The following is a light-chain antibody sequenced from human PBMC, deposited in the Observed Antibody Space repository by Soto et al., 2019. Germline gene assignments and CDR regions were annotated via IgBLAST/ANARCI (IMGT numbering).Light chain of an antibody. Sequence: EIVLTQSPGTLSLSPGERVTLSCRASQSVTTYLAWYQQKPGQAPRLLIYGASNKATGIPVRFSGSGSGTDFTLTIRRLEPEDFAVYYCHKYGSSPLTFGGGTKVEIK. CDR1: QSVTTY. CDR3: HKYGSSPLT. CDR2: GAS. J-gene: IGKJ4*01. V-gene: IGKV3-20*01.